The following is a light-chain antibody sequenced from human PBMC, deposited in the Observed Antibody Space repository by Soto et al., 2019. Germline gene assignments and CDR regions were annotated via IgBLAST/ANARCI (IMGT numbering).Light chain of an antibody. CDR1: QSVSSSY. CDR2: GAS. V-gene: IGKV3-20*01. Sequence: GVSQSAGTLSLSQGERATLSCRASQSVSSSYLAWYQQKPGQAPRLLIYGASSRATGTPDRFSGSGSGTDFTLTISRLEPEDSAVYYCQQFDDSVTFGQGTRLEVK. CDR3: QQFDDSVT. J-gene: IGKJ5*01.